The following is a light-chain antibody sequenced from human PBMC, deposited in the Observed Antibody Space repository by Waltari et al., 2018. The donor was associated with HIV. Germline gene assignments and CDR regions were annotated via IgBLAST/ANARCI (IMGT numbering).Light chain of an antibody. CDR3: TAYKYSTTSYV. J-gene: IGLJ1*01. V-gene: IGLV2-14*03. CDR1: NNDVGDYNH. Sequence: QSALTQPASVSGSPGQSITISCIGSNNDVGDYNHVAWYQQHPDKAPKLLIYAVPNRPPGVSNRFSCSKSGNTASLAISGLQAEDEADYFCTAYKYSTTSYVFGTGTKVTVL. CDR2: AVP.